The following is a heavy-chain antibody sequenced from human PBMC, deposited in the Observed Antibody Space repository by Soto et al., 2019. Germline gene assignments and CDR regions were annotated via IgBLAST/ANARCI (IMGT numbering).Heavy chain of an antibody. Sequence: SETLSLTCTVSGGSISSYYWSWIRQPPGKGLEWIGYIYYSGSTNYNPSLKSRVTISVDTSKNQFSLKLSSVTAADTAVYYCARHPGEGPYYFDYWGQGTLVTVSS. CDR2: IYYSGST. J-gene: IGHJ4*02. CDR1: GGSISSYY. CDR3: ARHPGEGPYYFDY. V-gene: IGHV4-59*08.